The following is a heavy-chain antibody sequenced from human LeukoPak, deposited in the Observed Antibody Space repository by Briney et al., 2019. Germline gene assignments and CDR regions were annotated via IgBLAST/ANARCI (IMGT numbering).Heavy chain of an antibody. CDR3: AREGGTIFDY. D-gene: IGHD3-3*01. J-gene: IGHJ4*02. CDR2: IKQDGSEK. CDR1: GFTFSSYA. V-gene: IGHV3-7*01. Sequence: GGSLRLSCAASGFTFSSYAMSWVRQAPGKGLEWVANIKQDGSEKYYVDSVKGRFTISRDNAKNSLYLQMNSLRAEDTAVYYCAREGGTIFDYWGQGTLVTVSS.